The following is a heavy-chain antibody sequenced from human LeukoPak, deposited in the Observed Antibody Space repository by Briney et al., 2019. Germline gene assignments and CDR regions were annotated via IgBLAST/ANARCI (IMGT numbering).Heavy chain of an antibody. CDR1: GFTFSSYG. CDR3: AKIVVVTPFDY. D-gene: IGHD3-22*01. CDR2: IWYDGSNK. V-gene: IGHV3-33*06. Sequence: AGRSLRLSCAASGFTFSSYGMHWVRQAPGKGLEWVAVIWYDGSNKYYADSVKGRFTISRDNSKNTLYLQMNSLRAEDTAVYYCAKIVVVTPFDYWGQGTLVTVSS. J-gene: IGHJ4*02.